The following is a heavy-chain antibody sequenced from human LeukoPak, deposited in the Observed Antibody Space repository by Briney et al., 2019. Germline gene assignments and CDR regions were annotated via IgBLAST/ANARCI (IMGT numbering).Heavy chain of an antibody. CDR3: AKVEAMVRGERDY. CDR2: INQDGGEK. J-gene: IGHJ4*02. CDR1: GFTFSTYW. Sequence: PGGSLRLSCVASGFTFSTYWMTWVRQAPGKGLEWVANINQDGGEKYYADSVKGRFTISRDNSKNTLYLQMNSLRAEDTAVYYCAKVEAMVRGERDYWGQGTLVTVSS. V-gene: IGHV3-7*01. D-gene: IGHD3-10*01.